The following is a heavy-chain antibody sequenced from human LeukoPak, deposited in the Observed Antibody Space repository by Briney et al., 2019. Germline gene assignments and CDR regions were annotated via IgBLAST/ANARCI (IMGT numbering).Heavy chain of an antibody. D-gene: IGHD3-22*01. CDR3: ASTYYYDSSGPQPDAEYFQH. Sequence: EASVKVSCKASGYTFTGYYMHWVRQAPGQGLEWMGWINPNSGGTNYAQKFQGRVTMTRDTSISTAYMELSRLRSDDTAVYYCASTYYYDSSGPQPDAEYFQHWGQGTLVTVSS. J-gene: IGHJ1*01. CDR2: INPNSGGT. V-gene: IGHV1-2*02. CDR1: GYTFTGYY.